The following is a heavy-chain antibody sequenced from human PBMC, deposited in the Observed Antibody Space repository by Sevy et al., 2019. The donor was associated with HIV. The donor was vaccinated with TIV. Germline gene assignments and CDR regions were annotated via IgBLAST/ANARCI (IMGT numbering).Heavy chain of an antibody. CDR3: GRGHNGVSWWYQTSNWFDP. V-gene: IGHV3-7*04. CDR1: GFTFSSYW. J-gene: IGHJ5*02. D-gene: IGHD2-8*01. CDR2: IKQDGSEK. Sequence: GGSLRLSCAASGFTFSSYWMSWVRQAPGKGLEWVANIKQDGSEKYYVESVKGRFTISRDNAKNSLYVQMNSLRAEDTAVYYCGRGHNGVSWWYQTSNWFDPWGQGTLVTVSS.